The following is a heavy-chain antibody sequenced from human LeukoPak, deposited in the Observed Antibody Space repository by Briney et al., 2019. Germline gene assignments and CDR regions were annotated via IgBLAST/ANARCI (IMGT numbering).Heavy chain of an antibody. CDR3: ARGYYMDV. CDR1: GFTYSSYA. CDR2: ISGSGGGT. Sequence: GGSLRLSCAVSGFTYSSYAMSWVRQASGKGLEWVSGISGSGGGTYYADSVKGRFTVSRDNSKNTLFLQMNSLRAEDTAAYYCARGYYMDVWGTGTTVIVSS. J-gene: IGHJ6*03. V-gene: IGHV3-23*01.